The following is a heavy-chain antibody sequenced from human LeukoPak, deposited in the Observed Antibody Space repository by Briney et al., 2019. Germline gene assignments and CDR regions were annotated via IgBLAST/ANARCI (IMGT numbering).Heavy chain of an antibody. CDR1: GGSISSGSYY. CDR3: ARAIGWFDP. V-gene: IGHV4-61*02. Sequence: PSQTLSLTCTVSGGSISSGSYYWSWIRQPAGKGLEWIGRIYTSGSTNYNPSLKSRVTMSVDTSKNQFSLKLSSVTAADTAVYYCARAIGWFDPWGQGTLVTVSS. CDR2: IYTSGST. J-gene: IGHJ5*02.